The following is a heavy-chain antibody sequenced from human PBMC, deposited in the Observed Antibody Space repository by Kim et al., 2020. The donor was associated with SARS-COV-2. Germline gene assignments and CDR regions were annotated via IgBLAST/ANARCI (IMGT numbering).Heavy chain of an antibody. Sequence: SETLSLTCTVSGGSISSSSYYWGWIRQPPGKGLEWIGSIYYSGSTYYNPSLKSRVTISVDTSKNQFSLKLSSVTAADTAVYYCASYGRAAAGSFDYWGQGTLVTVSS. CDR1: GGSISSSSYY. J-gene: IGHJ4*02. CDR2: IYYSGST. D-gene: IGHD6-13*01. CDR3: ASYGRAAAGSFDY. V-gene: IGHV4-39*01.